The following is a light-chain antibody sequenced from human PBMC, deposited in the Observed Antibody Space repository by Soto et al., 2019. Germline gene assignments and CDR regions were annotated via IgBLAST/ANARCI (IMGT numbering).Light chain of an antibody. Sequence: QSALTQPPSLSGAPGQRVTISCTGSSSNIGAGYEVHWYQQLPGTAPKLLIYGNSNRPSGVPDRFSGSKSGTSASLAITGLQAEDEADYYCQSYDSSLSALYVFGTGTKVTVL. CDR3: QSYDSSLSALYV. CDR2: GNS. J-gene: IGLJ1*01. CDR1: SSNIGAGYE. V-gene: IGLV1-40*01.